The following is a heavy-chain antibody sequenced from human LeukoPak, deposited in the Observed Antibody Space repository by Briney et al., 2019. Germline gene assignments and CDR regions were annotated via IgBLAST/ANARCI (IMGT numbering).Heavy chain of an antibody. CDR3: ARDETNGFDS. D-gene: IGHD1-14*01. Sequence: GGSPRLSCAASGLIFSDHLMTWVRQAPGKGLERVSYITGSGNTIYYADSVKGRFTISRDNAKNSLFLQMNSLRAEDTAVYYCARDETNGFDSWGQGTLVTVSS. V-gene: IGHV3-11*04. J-gene: IGHJ5*01. CDR1: GLIFSDHL. CDR2: ITGSGNTI.